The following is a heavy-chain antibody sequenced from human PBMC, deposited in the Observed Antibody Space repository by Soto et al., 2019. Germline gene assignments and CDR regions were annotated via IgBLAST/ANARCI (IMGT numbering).Heavy chain of an antibody. D-gene: IGHD6-19*01. CDR2: IYPGDSITKYDSNT. J-gene: IGHJ6*02. Sequence: PGESLKISCRGSGYDFTRYWIGWVRQMPGEGLEWVAIIYPGDSITKYDSNTRYSPSFQGQVTISVDKSISTAYLQWSSLKASDTAMYYCARPREAGKYYYGVDVWGQGTTVTVSS. CDR1: GYDFTRYW. V-gene: IGHV5-51*01. CDR3: ARPREAGKYYYGVDV.